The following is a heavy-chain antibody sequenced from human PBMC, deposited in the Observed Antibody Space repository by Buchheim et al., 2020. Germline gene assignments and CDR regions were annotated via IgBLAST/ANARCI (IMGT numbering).Heavy chain of an antibody. V-gene: IGHV4-34*01. CDR3: ARVSSMIVQSPFDY. CDR1: GESFSGYY. CDR2: INHSGNT. J-gene: IGHJ4*02. Sequence: QVQLQQWGAGLLKPSETLSLSCAVYGESFSGYYWSWIRQPPGKGLEWIGEINHSGNTNYNPSLKSRVTISVDTSKSQFSLKVSSVTAADTAVYYCARVSSMIVQSPFDYWGQGTL. D-gene: IGHD3-22*01.